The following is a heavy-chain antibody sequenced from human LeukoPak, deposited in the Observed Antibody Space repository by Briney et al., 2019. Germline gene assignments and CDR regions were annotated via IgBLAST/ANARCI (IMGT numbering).Heavy chain of an antibody. CDR2: IKQDGSDK. CDR3: ARDSSGSLEY. D-gene: IGHD1-26*01. J-gene: IGHJ4*02. V-gene: IGHV3-7*05. CDR1: GFTFSTYW. Sequence: PGGPLRLSCAASGFTFSTYWMSWVRQAPGKGLEWVANIKQDGSDKNYLDSVKGRFTISRDNAKNSLYLQMNSLRAEDTAVYYCARDSSGSLEYWGQGTLVTVSS.